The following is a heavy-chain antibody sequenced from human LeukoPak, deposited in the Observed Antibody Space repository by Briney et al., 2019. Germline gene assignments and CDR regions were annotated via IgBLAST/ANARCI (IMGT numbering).Heavy chain of an antibody. CDR1: GFSLSTSGAG. V-gene: IGHV2-5*01. CDR2: IYWNDDK. CDR3: AHSLYGSGSYYNHFDY. Sequence: SGPTLVKPTQTLTLTCIFSGFSLSTSGAGVGWIRQPPGKALEWLAHIYWNDDKRYSPSLKSRLTITKDTSKNQVVLTMTNMDPVDTATYYCAHSLYGSGSYYNHFDYWGQGTLVTVSS. D-gene: IGHD3-10*01. J-gene: IGHJ4*02.